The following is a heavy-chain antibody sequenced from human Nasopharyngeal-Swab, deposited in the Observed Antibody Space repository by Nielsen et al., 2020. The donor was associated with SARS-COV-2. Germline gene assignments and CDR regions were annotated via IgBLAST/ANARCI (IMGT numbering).Heavy chain of an antibody. CDR1: GFTFSSYW. J-gene: IGHJ4*02. Sequence: GESLKISCAASGFTFSSYWMSWVRQAPGKGLERVANIKEDGSEKYYVDSVRGRFTISRDNAENSLDLQMNSLRAEDTAVYYCARESRWGFSYTTDFDYWGQGTLVTVSS. V-gene: IGHV3-7*01. D-gene: IGHD3-16*02. CDR2: IKEDGSEK. CDR3: ARESRWGFSYTTDFDY.